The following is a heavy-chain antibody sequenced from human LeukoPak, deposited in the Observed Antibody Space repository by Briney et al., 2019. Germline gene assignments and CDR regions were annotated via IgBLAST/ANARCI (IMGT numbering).Heavy chain of an antibody. CDR1: GGTFSSYA. J-gene: IGHJ4*02. Sequence: SVKVSCKASGGTFSSYAISWVRQAPGQGLEWMGRIIPILGIANYAQKFQGRVTITADKSTSTAYMELSSLRSEDTAVYYCAIRPGEVDTAIAWGQGTLVTVSS. D-gene: IGHD5-18*01. V-gene: IGHV1-69*04. CDR3: AIRPGEVDTAIA. CDR2: IIPILGIA.